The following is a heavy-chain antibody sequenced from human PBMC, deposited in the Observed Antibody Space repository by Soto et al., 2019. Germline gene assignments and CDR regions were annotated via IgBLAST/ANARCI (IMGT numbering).Heavy chain of an antibody. CDR3: AKQGIEVAGTDYFDY. J-gene: IGHJ4*02. Sequence: QVQLVESGGGVVQPGKSLRLSCAASGFIFRSYGVHWVHQAPGKGLEWVAVISHDGSKAYYADAVNGRFTISRDNAKNTVYLQMNSLRAEDTAVYYCAKQGIEVAGTDYFDYWGQGAQVTVAS. CDR2: ISHDGSKA. CDR1: GFIFRSYG. D-gene: IGHD6-19*01. V-gene: IGHV3-30*18.